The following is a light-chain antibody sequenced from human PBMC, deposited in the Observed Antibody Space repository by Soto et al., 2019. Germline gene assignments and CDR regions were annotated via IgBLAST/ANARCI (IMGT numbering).Light chain of an antibody. Sequence: QSVLTHPASVSGSPGQSITISCTGTSSDVGNYKYVSWYQQHPGKAPKLMIYEVSNRPSGVSNRFSGSKSGNTASLTISGLQAEDETDYYCSSYTSGSTPYVFGTGTKVTVL. J-gene: IGLJ1*01. CDR3: SSYTSGSTPYV. V-gene: IGLV2-14*01. CDR1: SSDVGNYKY. CDR2: EVS.